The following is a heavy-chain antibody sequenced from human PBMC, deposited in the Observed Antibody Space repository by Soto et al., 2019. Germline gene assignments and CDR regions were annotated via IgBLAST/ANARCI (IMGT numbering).Heavy chain of an antibody. CDR1: GYTFTSYG. Sequence: QVQLVQSGAEVKKTGASVKVACKASGYTFTSYGISWVRQAPGQGLEWMGWISAYNGNTNYAQKLQGRVTMTTDTSTSTAYMELRSLRSDDTAVYYCARHRADGDYVFTGYFDLWCRGTLVTVSS. V-gene: IGHV1-18*01. J-gene: IGHJ2*01. CDR2: ISAYNGNT. D-gene: IGHD4-17*01. CDR3: ARHRADGDYVFTGYFDL.